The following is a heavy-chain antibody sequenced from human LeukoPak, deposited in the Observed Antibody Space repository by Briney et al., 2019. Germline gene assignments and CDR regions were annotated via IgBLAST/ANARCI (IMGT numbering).Heavy chain of an antibody. D-gene: IGHD3-22*01. V-gene: IGHV1-18*01. CDR1: GGTFSSYA. J-gene: IGHJ6*02. CDR2: ISAYNGNT. Sequence: ASVKVSCKASGGTFSSYAISWVRQAPGQGPEWMGWISAYNGNTNYAQKLQGRVTMTTDTSTSTAYMELRSLRSDDTAVYYCARGPRASMIVVVITNYYYGMDVWGQGTTVTVSS. CDR3: ARGPRASMIVVVITNYYYGMDV.